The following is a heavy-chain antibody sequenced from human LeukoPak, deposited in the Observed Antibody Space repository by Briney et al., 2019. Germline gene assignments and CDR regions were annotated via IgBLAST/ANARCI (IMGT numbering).Heavy chain of an antibody. V-gene: IGHV3-23*01. CDR2: ISGSGAGA. D-gene: IGHD2-2*02. CDR1: GFTFYSYA. Sequence: GGSLRLSCAASGFTFYSYAMSWVRQAPGKGLEWVSTISGSGAGAYYADSVKGRFTISRDNSKNTLYLQMNSLRAEDTAVYYCAKDLADNCYSPLDSWGQGTLVTVSS. J-gene: IGHJ4*02. CDR3: AKDLADNCYSPLDS.